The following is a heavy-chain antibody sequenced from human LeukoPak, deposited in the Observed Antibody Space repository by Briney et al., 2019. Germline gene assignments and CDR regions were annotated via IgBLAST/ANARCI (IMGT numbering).Heavy chain of an antibody. Sequence: GGSLRLSCAASGFTFSSYGMHWVRQAPGKGLEWVAVISYDGSNKYYADSVKGRFTISRDNSKNTLYLQMNSLRAEDTAVYYCASAVAGTGGFDYWGQGTLVTVSS. D-gene: IGHD6-19*01. V-gene: IGHV3-30*03. CDR2: ISYDGSNK. CDR1: GFTFSSYG. J-gene: IGHJ4*02. CDR3: ASAVAGTGGFDY.